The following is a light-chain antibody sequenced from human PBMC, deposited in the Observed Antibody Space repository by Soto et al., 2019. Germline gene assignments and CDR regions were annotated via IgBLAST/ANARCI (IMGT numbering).Light chain of an antibody. CDR3: QQYNNWPRT. J-gene: IGKJ1*01. CDR1: QSVSSN. CDR2: GAS. Sequence: EIVMTQSPATLSVSPGERATLSCRASQSVSSNLAWYQQKAGQAPRLLIYGASTRATGIPAWFSGSGSGTEFTLTISSLQSEDFAVYYCQQYNNWPRTFGQGTKVEIK. V-gene: IGKV3-15*01.